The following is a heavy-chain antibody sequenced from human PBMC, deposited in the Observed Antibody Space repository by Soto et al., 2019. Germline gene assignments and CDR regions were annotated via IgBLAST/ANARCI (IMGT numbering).Heavy chain of an antibody. J-gene: IGHJ6*02. CDR2: INAGNGNT. Sequence: QVQLVQSGAEEKKPGASVKVSCKGSGYTFTSYAMHWVRQAPGQRLEWMGWINAGNGNTKYSQKFQGRVTITRDTSASTAYMELSSLRSEDTAVYYCARDPSYYGMDVWGQGTTVTVSS. CDR3: ARDPSYYGMDV. V-gene: IGHV1-3*05. CDR1: GYTFTSYA.